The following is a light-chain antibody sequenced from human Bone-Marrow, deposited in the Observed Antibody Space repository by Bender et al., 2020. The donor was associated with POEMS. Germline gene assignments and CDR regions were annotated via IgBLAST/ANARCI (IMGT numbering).Light chain of an antibody. V-gene: IGLV2-18*02. CDR1: SGDVGSYNR. CDR3: QSYDNSLGGWV. Sequence: QSALTQPPSASGSPGQSVTISCTGTSGDVGSYNRVCWYQQPPGKAPKLMIYDVSDRPSGVSNRFSGSKSGTSASLAITGLQAEDEGDYYCQSYDNSLGGWVFGGGTKLTVL. CDR2: DVS. J-gene: IGLJ3*02.